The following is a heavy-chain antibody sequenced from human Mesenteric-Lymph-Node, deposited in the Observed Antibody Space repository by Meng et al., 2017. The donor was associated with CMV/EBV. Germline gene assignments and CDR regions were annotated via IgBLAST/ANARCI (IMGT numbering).Heavy chain of an antibody. D-gene: IGHD3-22*01. V-gene: IGHV3-49*04. J-gene: IGHJ4*02. CDR2: IRSKAYGGTT. Sequence: GGSLKISCTASGFTFGDYAMSWVRQAPGKGLEWVGFIRSKAYGGTTEYAASVKGRFTISRDDSKSIAYLQMNSLKTEDTAVYYCTRAERNYYDSSGYYYPPHYFDYWGQGTLVTVSS. CDR3: TRAERNYYDSSGYYYPPHYFDY. CDR1: GFTFGDYA.